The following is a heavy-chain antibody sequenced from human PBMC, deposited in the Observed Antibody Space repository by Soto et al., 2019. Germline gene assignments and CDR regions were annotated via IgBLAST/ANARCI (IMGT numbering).Heavy chain of an antibody. J-gene: IGHJ5*02. CDR3: AHRHMVGATNYKWFDP. CDR2: IYWDDDK. D-gene: IGHD1-26*01. Sequence: GSGPTLVNPTHTLTLTCTFSGVSLSSSGGGVGWIRQPPGKALEWLALIYWDDDKRYSPSLKSRLTITKDTSKNQVVLTMTNMDPVDTTKYYCAHRHMVGATNYKWFDPWGQVTLVTVCS. CDR1: GVSLSSSGGG. V-gene: IGHV2-5*02.